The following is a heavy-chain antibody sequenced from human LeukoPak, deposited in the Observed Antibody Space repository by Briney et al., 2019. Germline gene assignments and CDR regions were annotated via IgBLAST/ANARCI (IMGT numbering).Heavy chain of an antibody. J-gene: IGHJ4*02. CDR1: GFTFSSYW. Sequence: GGSLRLSCAASGFTFSSYWMYWVRQAPGKGLVWVSRINSDGKTTNYADSVKGRFTISRDNAKNTLYLQMNSLRAEDTAVYYCARDITLTRGGRSNYWGQGTLVTVSA. V-gene: IGHV3-74*01. D-gene: IGHD3-10*01. CDR3: ARDITLTRGGRSNY. CDR2: INSDGKTT.